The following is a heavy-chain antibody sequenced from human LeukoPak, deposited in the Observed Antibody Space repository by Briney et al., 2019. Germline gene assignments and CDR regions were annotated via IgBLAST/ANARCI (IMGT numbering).Heavy chain of an antibody. CDR1: GYTFTSYY. CDR2: INPSGGST. J-gene: IGHJ6*03. CDR3: AKGSKEVLFTRDHYMDV. D-gene: IGHD3-3*01. Sequence: GASVKVSCKASGYTFTSYYMHWVRQAPGQGLEWMGIINPSGGSTSYAQKFQGRVTMTRDMSTSTVYMELSSLRSEDTAVYYCAKGSKEVLFTRDHYMDVWGKGTTVTISS. V-gene: IGHV1-46*01.